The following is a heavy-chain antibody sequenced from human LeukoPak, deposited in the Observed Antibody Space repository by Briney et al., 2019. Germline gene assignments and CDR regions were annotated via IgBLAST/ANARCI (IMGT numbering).Heavy chain of an antibody. D-gene: IGHD3-3*01. Sequence: KPGGSLRLSCAASGFTFSSYSMYSVRQAPGKGLEWVSSISSSSSYIYYADSVKGRFTISRDNAKNSLYLQMNSLRAEDTAVYYCAREFQYYDFWSGYYLFDPWGQGTLVTVSS. CDR3: AREFQYYDFWSGYYLFDP. CDR1: GFTFSSYS. CDR2: ISSSSSYI. V-gene: IGHV3-21*01. J-gene: IGHJ5*02.